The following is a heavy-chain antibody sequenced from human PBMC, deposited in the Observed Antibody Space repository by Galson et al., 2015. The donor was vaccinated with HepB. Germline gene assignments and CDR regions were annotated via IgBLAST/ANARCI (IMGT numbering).Heavy chain of an antibody. V-gene: IGHV1-2*04. J-gene: IGHJ6*01. D-gene: IGHD3-10*01. CDR2: XNPNSGGT. CDR1: GXXXXXYX. CDR3: ARDPTAYGSGNYYYYGMDV. Sequence: SXKASGXXXXXYXMXWVRQAPXQGLEWMGXXNPNSGGTNYAQKFRGWVTMTRDTSISTAYMELSRLRSDDTAVYYCARDPTAYGSGNYYYYGMDVWGQGTT.